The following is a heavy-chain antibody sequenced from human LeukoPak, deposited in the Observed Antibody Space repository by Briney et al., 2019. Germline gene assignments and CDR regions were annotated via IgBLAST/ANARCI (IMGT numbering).Heavy chain of an antibody. CDR2: IYSGGST. Sequence: GGSLRLSCAASGFTVSINYMSWVRQAPGKGLEWVSVIYSGGSTYYADSVKGRFTISRDNSKNTLYLQMNSLRAEDTAAYYCARDPGGPLSRQFHYWGQGTLVTVSS. CDR1: GFTVSINY. J-gene: IGHJ4*02. V-gene: IGHV3-66*02. CDR3: ARDPGGPLSRQFHY. D-gene: IGHD2/OR15-2a*01.